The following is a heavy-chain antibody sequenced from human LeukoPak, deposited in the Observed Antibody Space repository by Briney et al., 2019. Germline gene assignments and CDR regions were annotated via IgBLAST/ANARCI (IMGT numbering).Heavy chain of an antibody. V-gene: IGHV3-30-3*02. D-gene: IGHD6-19*01. Sequence: GGSLRLSCAASGFTFSSYAMHWVRQAPGKGLEWVAVISYDGSNKYYADSVKGRFTISRDNSKNTLYLQMNSLRAEDTAIYYCAKRLGIAVAGPLFGILRYWGQGTLVTVSS. J-gene: IGHJ4*02. CDR1: GFTFSSYA. CDR3: AKRLGIAVAGPLFGILRY. CDR2: ISYDGSNK.